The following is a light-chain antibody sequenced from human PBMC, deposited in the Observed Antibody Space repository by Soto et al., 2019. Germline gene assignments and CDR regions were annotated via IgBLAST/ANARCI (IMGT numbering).Light chain of an antibody. CDR3: QQYDSSPGT. Sequence: EIVLTHSPGTLSLSPWEIATLSCGASQSVNSNYLAWYQQKPGQPPRVLIHDASSRASGIPDRFSGSGSGTDFTLTISRLEPEDFAVYYCQQYDSSPGTFGQGTRLEIK. V-gene: IGKV3-20*01. CDR2: DAS. J-gene: IGKJ5*01. CDR1: QSVNSNY.